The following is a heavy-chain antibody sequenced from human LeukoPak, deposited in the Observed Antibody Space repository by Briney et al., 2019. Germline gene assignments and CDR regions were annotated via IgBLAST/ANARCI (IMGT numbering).Heavy chain of an antibody. V-gene: IGHV4-39*02. CDR3: ARDLPARRGNTYGFDAFDI. CDR2: IYYSGST. Sequence: SSETLSLTCTVSGGSISSSSYYWGWIRQPPGKGLEWIGSIYYSGSTYYNPSLKGRVTISVDTSKNQFSLKLSSVAPEDTAVYYCARDLPARRGNTYGFDAFDIWGQGTMVTVSS. J-gene: IGHJ3*02. CDR1: GGSISSSSYY. D-gene: IGHD5-18*01.